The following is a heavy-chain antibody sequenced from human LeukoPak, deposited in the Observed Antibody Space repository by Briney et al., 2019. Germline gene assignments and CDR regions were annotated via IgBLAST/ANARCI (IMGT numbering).Heavy chain of an antibody. D-gene: IGHD3-22*01. CDR3: ASYDSTSIEYYFDY. J-gene: IGHJ4*02. Sequence: GRSLRLSCAASGFTFSSYAMHWVRQAPGKGLEWVAVISYDGSNKYYADSVEGRFTISRDNSKNTLYLQMNSLRAEDTAVYYCASYDSTSIEYYFDYWGQGTLVTVSS. CDR1: GFTFSSYA. V-gene: IGHV3-30*04. CDR2: ISYDGSNK.